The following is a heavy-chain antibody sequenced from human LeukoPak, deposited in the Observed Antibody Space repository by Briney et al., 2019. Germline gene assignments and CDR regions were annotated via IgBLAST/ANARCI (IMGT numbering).Heavy chain of an antibody. D-gene: IGHD3-22*01. V-gene: IGHV4-39*02. CDR1: GGSISSSSYY. CDR2: IYYSGST. J-gene: IGHJ3*02. Sequence: PSETLSLTCTVSGGSISSSSYYWGWIRQPPGKGLEWIGSIYYSGSTYYNPSLKSRVTISVDTSKNQFSLKLSSVTAADTAVYYCARDYYYDSSGYYPDAFDIWGQGTMVTVSS. CDR3: ARDYYYDSSGYYPDAFDI.